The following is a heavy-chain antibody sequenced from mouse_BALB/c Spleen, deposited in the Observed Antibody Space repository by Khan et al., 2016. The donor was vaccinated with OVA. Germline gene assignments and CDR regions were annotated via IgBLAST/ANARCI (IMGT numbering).Heavy chain of an antibody. D-gene: IGHD2-14*01. V-gene: IGHV3-2*02. Sequence: EVQLQESGPGLVKPSQSLSLTCTVTGYSITSDYAWNWIRQFPGNKLEWMGYISYTGSTNYNPSLKSRISITRDTSKNQFFLQLNSVTTEDTATYYCGRTDRMEFWGRGTTVTVSS. CDR1: GYSITSDYA. J-gene: IGHJ2*01. CDR2: ISYTGST. CDR3: GRTDRMEF.